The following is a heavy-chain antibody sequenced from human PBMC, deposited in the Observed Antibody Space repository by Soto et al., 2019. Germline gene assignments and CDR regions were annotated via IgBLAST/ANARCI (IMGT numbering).Heavy chain of an antibody. V-gene: IGHV3-74*01. Sequence: GGSLRLSCAASGFTFSSYWMHWVRQAPGKGLVWVSRIDNDGSGTTYADSVKGRFTISRDNARNTLYLQMNSLRVGDTAVYYCTRDRPHNWFDPWGQGTLVTVSS. CDR3: TRDRPHNWFDP. J-gene: IGHJ5*02. CDR1: GFTFSSYW. CDR2: IDNDGSGT.